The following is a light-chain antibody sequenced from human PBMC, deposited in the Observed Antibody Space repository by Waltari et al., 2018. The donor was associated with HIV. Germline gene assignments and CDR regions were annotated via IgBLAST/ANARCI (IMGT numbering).Light chain of an antibody. J-gene: IGLJ2*01. CDR3: QVWDSSSDHVV. CDR2: DDS. CDR1: NIGSKR. V-gene: IGLV3-21*02. Sequence: SYVLPQPPSVSAAPGQTARITCWGTNIGSKRVHWYQQKPGQAPVLVVYDDSDRPSGIPERFSGSNSGNTATLTISRVEAGDEADYYCQVWDSSSDHVVFGGGTKLTVL.